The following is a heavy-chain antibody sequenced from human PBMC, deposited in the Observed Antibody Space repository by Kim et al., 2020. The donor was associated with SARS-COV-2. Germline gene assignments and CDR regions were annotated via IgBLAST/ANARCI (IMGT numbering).Heavy chain of an antibody. CDR1: GFTFSNAW. J-gene: IGHJ6*02. D-gene: IGHD4-17*01. CDR2: IKSKTDGGTT. V-gene: IGHV3-15*01. CDR3: TTDPADYGDYGDYYYGMDV. Sequence: GGSLRLSCAASGFTFSNAWMSWVRQAPGKGLEWVGRIKSKTDGGTTDYAAPVKGRFTISRDDSKNTLYLQMNSLKTEDTAVYYCTTDPADYGDYGDYYYGMDVWGQGTTVTVSS.